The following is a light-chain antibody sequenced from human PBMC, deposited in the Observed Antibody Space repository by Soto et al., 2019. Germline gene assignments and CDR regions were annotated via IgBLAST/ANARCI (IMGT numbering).Light chain of an antibody. CDR3: CSYAGSSTPYV. CDR2: EGS. Sequence: QSVLTQPASVSGSPGQSITISCTGTSSDVGSYNFVSWYQQHPVKAPKLMIYEGSKRPSGVSNRFSGSKSGNTASLTISGLQAEDEADYYCCSYAGSSTPYVFGTGTKLTVL. CDR1: SSDVGSYNF. V-gene: IGLV2-23*01. J-gene: IGLJ1*01.